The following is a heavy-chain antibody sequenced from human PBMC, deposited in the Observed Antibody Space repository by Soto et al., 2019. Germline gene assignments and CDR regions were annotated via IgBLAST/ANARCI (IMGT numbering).Heavy chain of an antibody. D-gene: IGHD3-10*01. J-gene: IGHJ6*02. CDR3: ARDGSDSYGLDV. CDR2: IYNGGNT. Sequence: SETLSLTCTVSGGSISGYCWSWIRQSAGKGLEWIGRIYNGGNTQYNPSLKSRVTMSADTSKNQFSLRLNSVTAADTAVYYCARDGSDSYGLDVWGRGTTVTVSS. CDR1: GGSISGYC. V-gene: IGHV4-4*07.